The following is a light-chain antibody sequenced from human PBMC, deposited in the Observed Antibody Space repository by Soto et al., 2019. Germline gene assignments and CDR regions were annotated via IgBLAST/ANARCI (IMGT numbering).Light chain of an antibody. CDR1: SSDIGAYNY. Sequence: QSALAQPVSVSGSPGQSITISCTGTSSDIGAYNYVSWYQQHPGKAPKPMIYDVSNRPSGLSNRFSGSKSGNTASLTISGLQAEDGADYYCSSYTSSATYVFGTGTKVTVL. J-gene: IGLJ1*01. CDR3: SSYTSSATYV. V-gene: IGLV2-14*01. CDR2: DVS.